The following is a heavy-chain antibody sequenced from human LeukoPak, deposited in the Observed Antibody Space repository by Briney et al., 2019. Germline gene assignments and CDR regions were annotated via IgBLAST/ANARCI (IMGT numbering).Heavy chain of an antibody. CDR1: GGSISSGGYS. J-gene: IGHJ5*02. CDR2: IYYSGST. V-gene: IGHV4-30-4*07. CDR3: ARDVGEELAGYCSGGSCYGNWFDP. D-gene: IGHD2-15*01. Sequence: PSETLSLTCAVSGGSISSGGYSWSWIRQPPGKGLEWIGYIYYSGSTYYNPSLKSRVTISVDTSKNQSSLKLSSVTAADTAVYYCARDVGEELAGYCSGGSCYGNWFDPWGQGTLVTVSS.